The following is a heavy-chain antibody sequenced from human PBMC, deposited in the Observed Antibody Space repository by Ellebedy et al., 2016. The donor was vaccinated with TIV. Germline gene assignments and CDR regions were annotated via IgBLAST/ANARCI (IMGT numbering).Heavy chain of an antibody. D-gene: IGHD3-9*01. J-gene: IGHJ6*02. CDR1: GGTFSSYA. CDR3: ARRYDTQGPYGMDV. V-gene: IGHV1-69*13. CDR2: NIPILGTA. Sequence: SVKVSCKASGGTFSSYAVSWVRQAPGQGLEWMGGNIPILGTANYAQKFQGRVTITADESTSTAYMELSSLRSEDTAIYYCARRYDTQGPYGMDVWGQGTTVTVSS.